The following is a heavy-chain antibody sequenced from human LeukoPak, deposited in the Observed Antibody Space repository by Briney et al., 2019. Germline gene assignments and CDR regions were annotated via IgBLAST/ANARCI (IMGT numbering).Heavy chain of an antibody. CDR1: GFTFSSYG. CDR3: AKSQQITVFGVPHGDV. J-gene: IGHJ6*02. CDR2: ISYDGNNE. V-gene: IGHV3-30*18. D-gene: IGHD3-3*01. Sequence: PGGSLRLSCAASGFTFSSYGMHWVRQAPGKGLEWVAVISYDGNNEYYPDSVKGRFTISRGNSKNTLYLLMSSLRPEDTAVCYCAKSQQITVFGVPHGDVWGQGTTVTVSS.